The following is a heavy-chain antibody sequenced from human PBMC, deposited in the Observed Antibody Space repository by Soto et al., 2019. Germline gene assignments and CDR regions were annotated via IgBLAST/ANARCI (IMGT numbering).Heavy chain of an antibody. D-gene: IGHD2-21*02. CDR2: IYYSGST. Sequence: QLQLQESGPGLVKPSETLSLTCSVSGGSISSSSYFWGWIRQPPGKGLEWIGSIYYSGSTYYNPSLKRRVTVSVDTSKTQFSLKLCSVTAADTAVYYCARHPSDFWFDPWGQGTLVTVSS. V-gene: IGHV4-39*01. CDR1: GGSISSSSYF. J-gene: IGHJ5*02. CDR3: ARHPSDFWFDP.